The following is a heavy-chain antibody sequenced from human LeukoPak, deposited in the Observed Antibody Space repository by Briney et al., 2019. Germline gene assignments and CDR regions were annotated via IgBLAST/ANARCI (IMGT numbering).Heavy chain of an antibody. D-gene: IGHD3-22*01. CDR1: GFTLSRYA. CDR2: ISGSVEST. CDR3: AKALSGYHYDSSGYYSLQFDF. J-gene: IGHJ4*02. Sequence: PGGSLRLSCAASGFTLSRYAMSWVRQAPGTGLEWVSGISGSVESTYYADSVKGRFTISRDNSKNTLYLHMNSLRVDDTAIYYCAKALSGYHYDSSGYYSLQFDFWGQGTLVTVSS. V-gene: IGHV3-23*01.